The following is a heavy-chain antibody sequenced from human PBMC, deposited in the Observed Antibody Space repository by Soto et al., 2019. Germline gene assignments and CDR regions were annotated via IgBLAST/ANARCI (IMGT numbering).Heavy chain of an antibody. CDR1: GFTFSSYW. D-gene: IGHD2-15*01. Sequence: EVQLVESGGGLVQPGGSLRLSCAASGFTFSSYWMSWVRQAPGKGLEWVANIKQDGSEKYYVDSVKGRFTISRDNAKNSLYMPMTSLRAEDTAVYYCAREGVVAATLFGYWGQGTLVTVSS. J-gene: IGHJ4*02. CDR3: AREGVVAATLFGY. CDR2: IKQDGSEK. V-gene: IGHV3-7*01.